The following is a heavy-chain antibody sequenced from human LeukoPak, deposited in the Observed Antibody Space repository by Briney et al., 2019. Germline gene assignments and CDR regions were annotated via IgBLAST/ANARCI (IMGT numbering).Heavy chain of an antibody. CDR1: GYTFTNYG. V-gene: IGHV1-18*01. J-gene: IGHJ4*02. Sequence: ASVKVSCKASGYTFTNYGISWVRQAPGQGLEWMGWISVNNGNTNSAQKLQGRVTMTTDTSTSTAYMELRSLRSDDTAVYYCTRVAGYDSYFDYWGQGTLVTVSS. D-gene: IGHD5-12*01. CDR3: TRVAGYDSYFDY. CDR2: ISVNNGNT.